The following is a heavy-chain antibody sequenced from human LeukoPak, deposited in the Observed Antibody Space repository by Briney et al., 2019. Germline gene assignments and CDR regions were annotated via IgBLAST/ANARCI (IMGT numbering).Heavy chain of an antibody. V-gene: IGHV1-2*02. J-gene: IGHJ4*02. Sequence: ASVKVSCKASGYTFTGYYMHWVRQAPGQGLEWMGWINPNSGGTNYAQKFQGRVTMTRDTSISTAYMELSRLRSDDTAVYYCAREKTDDSSGYYNYDYWGQGTLVTVSS. CDR1: GYTFTGYY. CDR3: AREKTDDSSGYYNYDY. CDR2: INPNSGGT. D-gene: IGHD3-22*01.